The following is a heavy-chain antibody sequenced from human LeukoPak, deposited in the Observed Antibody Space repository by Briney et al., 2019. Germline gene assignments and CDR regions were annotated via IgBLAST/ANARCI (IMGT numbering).Heavy chain of an antibody. V-gene: IGHV3-15*07. D-gene: IGHD3-22*01. CDR2: IRSNSDGGTI. CDR3: ATDFYDST. Sequence: GGSLRLSCATSGFSFYNAWMNWVRQAPGKGLEWVGRIRSNSDGGTIDYAAPVKGRFTLSRDDSKDTLYLQMNCLQTEDTAVYYCATDFYDSTWGQGTLVTVSS. J-gene: IGHJ5*02. CDR1: GFSFYNAW.